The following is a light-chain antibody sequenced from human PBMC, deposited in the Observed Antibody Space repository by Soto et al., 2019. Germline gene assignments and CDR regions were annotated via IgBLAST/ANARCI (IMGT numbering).Light chain of an antibody. CDR2: DAS. CDR3: QQRSNWPKWT. Sequence: EIVLTQSPATLSLSPGERVTLSCRASQSVSSYLAWYQQKPGQAPRLLIYDASNRATGIPARFSGSGSGTDFTLTISSLEPEDFAVYYCQQRSNWPKWTFGQGTKVEIK. J-gene: IGKJ1*01. V-gene: IGKV3-11*01. CDR1: QSVSSY.